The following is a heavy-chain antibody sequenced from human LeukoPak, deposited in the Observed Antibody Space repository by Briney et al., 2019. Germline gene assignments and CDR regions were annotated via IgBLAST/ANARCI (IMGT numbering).Heavy chain of an antibody. Sequence: ASVKVSCKASGYTFTGYYMHWVRQAPGQGLEWKGRINPNSGDTNYAQKFQGRVTMTRDTSISTAYMELSRLRSDDTAVYYCASTVTTYYYYYYMDVWGKGTTVTVSS. D-gene: IGHD4-17*01. V-gene: IGHV1-2*06. J-gene: IGHJ6*03. CDR3: ASTVTTYYYYYYMDV. CDR1: GYTFTGYY. CDR2: INPNSGDT.